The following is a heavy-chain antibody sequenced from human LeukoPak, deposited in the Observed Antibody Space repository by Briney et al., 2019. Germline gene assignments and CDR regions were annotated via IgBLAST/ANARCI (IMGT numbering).Heavy chain of an antibody. CDR3: AKSAGPDAFDI. J-gene: IGHJ3*02. D-gene: IGHD4/OR15-4a*01. Sequence: GRSLRLSCAASGFTFDDYAMHWVRQAPRKGLEWVSGISWNSGSIGYADSVKGRFTISRDNAKNSLYLQMNSLRAEDMALYYCAKSAGPDAFDIWGQGTMVTVSS. CDR1: GFTFDDYA. V-gene: IGHV3-9*03. CDR2: ISWNSGSI.